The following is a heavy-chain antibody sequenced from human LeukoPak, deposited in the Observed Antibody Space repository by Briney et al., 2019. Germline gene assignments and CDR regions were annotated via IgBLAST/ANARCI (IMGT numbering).Heavy chain of an antibody. V-gene: IGHV3-9*01. J-gene: IGHJ4*02. D-gene: IGHD6-13*01. Sequence: GGSLRLSCAASGFTFDDYAMHWVRHAPGKGLEWVSGISWNSGSIGYADSVKGRFTISRDNAKNSLYLQMNSLRAEDTALYYCAKGPIYSSSWYYFDYWGQGTLVTVSS. CDR2: ISWNSGSI. CDR1: GFTFDDYA. CDR3: AKGPIYSSSWYYFDY.